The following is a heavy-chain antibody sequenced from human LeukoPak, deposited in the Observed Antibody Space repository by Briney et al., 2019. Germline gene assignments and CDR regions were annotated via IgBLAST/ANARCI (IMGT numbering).Heavy chain of an antibody. D-gene: IGHD3-3*01. V-gene: IGHV1-18*01. J-gene: IGHJ4*02. CDR2: ISAYNGNT. CDR3: ARDEGDFWSGYTAFDY. CDR1: GYTFTSYG. Sequence: ASVKVSCKASGYTFTSYGISWVRQAPGQGLEWMGWISAYNGNTNYAQKLQGRVTMTTDTSTSTAYMGLRSLRSDDTAVYYCARDEGDFWSGYTAFDYWGQGTLVTVSS.